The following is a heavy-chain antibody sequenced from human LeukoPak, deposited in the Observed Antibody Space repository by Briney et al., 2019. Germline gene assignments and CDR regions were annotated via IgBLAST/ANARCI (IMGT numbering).Heavy chain of an antibody. J-gene: IGHJ4*02. CDR3: ARGPPYYYDSSFDY. V-gene: IGHV4-59*01. CDR1: GGSISSYY. Sequence: SETLSLTCTVSGGSISSYYWSWIRQPPGKGLEWIGYIYYSGSTNYNPSLKSRVTISVDTSKNQFSLKLSSVTAADTAVYYCARGPPYYYDSSFDYWGQGTLVTVSS. D-gene: IGHD3-22*01. CDR2: IYYSGST.